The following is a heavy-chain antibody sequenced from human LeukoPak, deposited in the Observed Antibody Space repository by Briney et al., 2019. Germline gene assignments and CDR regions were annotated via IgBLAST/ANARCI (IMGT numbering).Heavy chain of an antibody. CDR2: IRHDGNEK. J-gene: IGHJ4*02. CDR1: GFAFSSYW. V-gene: IGHV3-7*01. CDR3: ASDRADYFDY. Sequence: GGSLRLSCAASGFAFSSYWMSWVRQAPGKGLEWVANIRHDGNEKYYVDSVKGRFTISRDNAKNSLYLQMNSLRAEDTAVYFCASDRADYFDYWGQGTLVTVSS.